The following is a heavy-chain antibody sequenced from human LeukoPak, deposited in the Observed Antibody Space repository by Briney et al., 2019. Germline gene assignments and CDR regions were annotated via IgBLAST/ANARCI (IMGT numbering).Heavy chain of an antibody. CDR3: ARQYYYDSSGYYNYFDY. J-gene: IGHJ4*02. CDR2: IYYSGST. CDR1: GGSISGSSYY. D-gene: IGHD3-22*01. Sequence: SETLSLTCTVSGGSISGSSYYWGWIRQPPGKGLEWIGSIYYSGSTYYNPSLKSRVTISVDTSKNQFSLKLSSVTAADTAVYYCARQYYYDSSGYYNYFDYWGQGTLVTVSS. V-gene: IGHV4-39*01.